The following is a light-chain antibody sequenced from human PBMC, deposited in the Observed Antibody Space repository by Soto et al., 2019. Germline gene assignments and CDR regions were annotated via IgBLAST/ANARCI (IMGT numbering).Light chain of an antibody. CDR2: AAS. Sequence: DIQLTQSPSFLSASVGDRVTITCRASQGISSYLAWYQQKPGKAPKLLIYAASTLQSGVPSRFSGSGSGTKFTLTIAGLQPDDFATYYCQQYETFSGTFGPGTKVDIK. J-gene: IGKJ1*01. CDR3: QQYETFSGT. V-gene: IGKV1-9*01. CDR1: QGISSY.